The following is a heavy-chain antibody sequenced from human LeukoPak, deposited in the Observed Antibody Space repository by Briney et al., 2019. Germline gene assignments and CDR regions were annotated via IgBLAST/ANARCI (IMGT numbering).Heavy chain of an antibody. V-gene: IGHV3-7*03. J-gene: IGHJ4*02. CDR3: ARDPVDSIVVVPAAMSGY. D-gene: IGHD2-2*01. CDR2: IKQDGSEK. Sequence: GGSLRLSCAASGFIFSNYGMNWVRQAPGKGLEWVANIKQDGSEKYYVDSVKGRFTISRDNAKNSLYLQMNSLRAEDTAVYYCARDPVDSIVVVPAAMSGYWGQGTLVTVSS. CDR1: GFIFSNYG.